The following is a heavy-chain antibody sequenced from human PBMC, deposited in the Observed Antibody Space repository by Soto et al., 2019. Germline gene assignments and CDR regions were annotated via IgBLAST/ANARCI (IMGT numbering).Heavy chain of an antibody. J-gene: IGHJ6*02. CDR3: ARERRSYDSSGYYYYYYGMDV. D-gene: IGHD3-22*01. CDR2: IYYSGST. V-gene: IGHV4-30-4*01. Sequence: SETLSLTCTVSGGSISSGDYYWSWIRQPPGKGLEWIGYIYYSGSTYYNPSLKSRVTISVDTSKNQFSLKLSSVTAADTAVYYCARERRSYDSSGYYYYYYGMDVWGQGTTVTVSS. CDR1: GGSISSGDYY.